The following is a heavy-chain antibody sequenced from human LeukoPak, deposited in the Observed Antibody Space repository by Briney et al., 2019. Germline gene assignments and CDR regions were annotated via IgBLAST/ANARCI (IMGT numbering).Heavy chain of an antibody. D-gene: IGHD6-6*01. V-gene: IGHV1-69*04. CDR2: IIPILGIA. J-gene: IGHJ5*02. CDR3: ARDPQLVRTGWFDL. CDR1: GGTFSSYA. Sequence: SVKVSCKASGGTFSSYAISWVRQAPGQGLEWMGRIIPILGIANYAQKFQGRVTITSDKSTSTAYMELSSLRSEDTAVYYCARDPQLVRTGWFDLWGQGTLVTVSS.